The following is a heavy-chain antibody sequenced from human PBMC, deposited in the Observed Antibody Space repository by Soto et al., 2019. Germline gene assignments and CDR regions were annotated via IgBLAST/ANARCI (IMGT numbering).Heavy chain of an antibody. CDR2: INPATGAA. V-gene: IGHV1-2*02. CDR3: AGGGGVGVAGSAAFDM. Sequence: QLHLVQSGAVVKKPGASVTVSCSASGYPVTAYYMHWVRQAPGRGLEWMGGINPATGAAKSTQTFPGRVPMGRDTATSTVFMELRGLTSEDTAVFYWAGGGGVGVAGSAAFDMWGQGTLVTVSS. CDR1: GYPVTAYY. J-gene: IGHJ3*02. D-gene: IGHD3-3*01.